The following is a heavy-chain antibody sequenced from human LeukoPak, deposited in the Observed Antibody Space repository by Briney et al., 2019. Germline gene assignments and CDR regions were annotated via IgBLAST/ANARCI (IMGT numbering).Heavy chain of an antibody. J-gene: IGHJ4*02. CDR2: ISYDGSNK. D-gene: IGHD5-24*01. Sequence: GRSLRLSCAASGFTFSSYAMHWVRQAPGKGLEWVAVISYDGSNKYYADSVKGRFTISRDNSKNTLYLQMNSLRAEDTAVYYCARDRERWLQLPFDYWGQRTLVTVSS. CDR3: ARDRERWLQLPFDY. CDR1: GFTFSSYA. V-gene: IGHV3-30-3*01.